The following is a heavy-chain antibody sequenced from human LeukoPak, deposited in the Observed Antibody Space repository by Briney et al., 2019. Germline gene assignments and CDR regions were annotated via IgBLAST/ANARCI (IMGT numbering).Heavy chain of an antibody. Sequence: ASVKVSCKASGGTFSSYAISWVRQAPGQGLEWMGGIIPIFGTANYAQKFQSRVTITADKSTSTAYMELSSLRSEDTAVYYCTYGDPYGMDVWGKGTTVTVSS. J-gene: IGHJ6*04. D-gene: IGHD4-17*01. CDR1: GGTFSSYA. CDR3: TYGDPYGMDV. CDR2: IIPIFGTA. V-gene: IGHV1-69*06.